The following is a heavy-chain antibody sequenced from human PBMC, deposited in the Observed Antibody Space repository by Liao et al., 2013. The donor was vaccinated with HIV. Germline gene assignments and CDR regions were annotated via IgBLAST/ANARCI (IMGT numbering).Heavy chain of an antibody. CDR3: VWQQLVLDY. CDR2: INHSGST. J-gene: IGHJ4*02. D-gene: IGHD6-13*01. CDR1: GGSISSGDYY. V-gene: IGHV4-30-4*08. Sequence: QVQLQESGPGLVKPSQTLSLTCTVSGGSISSGDYYWSWIRQPPGKGLEWIGEINHSGSTNYNPSLKSRVTMSVDTSKNQFSLKLSSVTAADTAVYYCVWQQLVLDYWGQGTLVTVSS.